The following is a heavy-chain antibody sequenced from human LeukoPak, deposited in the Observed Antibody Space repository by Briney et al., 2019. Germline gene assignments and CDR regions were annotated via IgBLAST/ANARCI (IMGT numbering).Heavy chain of an antibody. Sequence: GGSLRLSCAASGFTFTGYWMHWVRQAPGKGLVWVSRINSDGSSANCADSVKGRFNISRDNAKNTLYLQMNSLRAEDTAVYYCARGREGYNYRYSDYWGQGTLVTVSS. V-gene: IGHV3-74*01. D-gene: IGHD5-24*01. J-gene: IGHJ4*02. CDR1: GFTFTGYW. CDR3: ARGREGYNYRYSDY. CDR2: INSDGSSA.